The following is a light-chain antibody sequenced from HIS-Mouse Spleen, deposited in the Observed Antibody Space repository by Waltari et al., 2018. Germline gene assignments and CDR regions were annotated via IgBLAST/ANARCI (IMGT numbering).Light chain of an antibody. Sequence: DIQMTQSPSTLSASVGDRVTITCRASQSIGSWLAWYQQKPGKAPKLLIYKASSLESGVPSRFSGSGSGTEFTLTISSLQPYDFATYYCQQYNSYSPWTFGQGTKVEIK. CDR2: KAS. J-gene: IGKJ1*01. V-gene: IGKV1-5*03. CDR1: QSIGSW. CDR3: QQYNSYSPWT.